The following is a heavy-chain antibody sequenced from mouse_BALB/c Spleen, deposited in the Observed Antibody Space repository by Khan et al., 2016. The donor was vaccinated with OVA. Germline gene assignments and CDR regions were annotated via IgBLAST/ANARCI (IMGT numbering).Heavy chain of an antibody. D-gene: IGHD2-1*01. CDR2: ISSGSSTI. J-gene: IGHJ1*01. CDR1: GFTLSSFG. Sequence: EVQGVESGGGLVQPGGSRKLSCVASGFTLSSFGMHWVRQAPMKGLEWVAYISSGSSTIYYVDTVKGRFTISRDNPTNTLFLQMTSLRSKDTAMYVCARSGGNFLWYFDVWGAGTSVTVSS. V-gene: IGHV5-17*02. CDR3: ARSGGNFLWYFDV.